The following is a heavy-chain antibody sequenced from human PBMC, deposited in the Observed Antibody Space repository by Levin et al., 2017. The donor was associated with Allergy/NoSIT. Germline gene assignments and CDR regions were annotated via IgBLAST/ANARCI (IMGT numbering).Heavy chain of an antibody. V-gene: IGHV1-69*02. Sequence: ASVKVSCKASGGTFSSYTISWVRQAPGQGLEWMGRIIPILGIANYAQKFQGRVTITADKSTSTAYMELSSLRSEDTAVYYCARAEGDGYSPTPYYFDYWGQGTLVTVSS. D-gene: IGHD5-24*01. CDR1: GGTFSSYT. CDR3: ARAEGDGYSPTPYYFDY. J-gene: IGHJ4*02. CDR2: IIPILGIA.